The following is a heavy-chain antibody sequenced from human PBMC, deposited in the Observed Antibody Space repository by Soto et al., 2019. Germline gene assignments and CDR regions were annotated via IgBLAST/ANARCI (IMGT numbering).Heavy chain of an antibody. CDR3: ARHNYGSGSTYFAY. J-gene: IGHJ4*02. Sequence: QVQLQESGPGLVKPSETLSLTCTVSGGSISSYYWSWIRQPPGKGLEWIGYIYYSGSTNYNPSLKSRGTISVDTSKNQFSLKLNSMTAADTAVYYCARHNYGSGSTYFAYWGQGTLVTVSS. CDR2: IYYSGST. CDR1: GGSISSYY. V-gene: IGHV4-59*08. D-gene: IGHD3-10*01.